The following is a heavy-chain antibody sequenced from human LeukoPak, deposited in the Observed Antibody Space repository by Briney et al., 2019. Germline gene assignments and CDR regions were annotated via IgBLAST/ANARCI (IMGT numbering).Heavy chain of an antibody. CDR2: IIPIFGTA. J-gene: IGHJ4*02. V-gene: IGHV1-69*06. CDR3: ARDLHISSGSSLGY. Sequence: SVKVSCKASGGTFSSYAISWVRQAPGQGLEWMGGIIPIFGTANYAQKFQGRVTITADKSTSTAYMELSSLRSEDTAVYYCARDLHISSGSSLGYWGQGTLVTVSS. CDR1: GGTFSSYA. D-gene: IGHD1-26*01.